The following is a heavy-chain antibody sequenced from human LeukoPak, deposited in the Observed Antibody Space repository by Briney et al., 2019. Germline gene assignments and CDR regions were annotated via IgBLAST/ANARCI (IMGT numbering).Heavy chain of an antibody. CDR3: ARDPPYCSGGSCYSFVFDY. CDR1: GYTFTSYY. V-gene: IGHV1-46*01. J-gene: IGHJ4*02. CDR2: INPSGGST. D-gene: IGHD2-15*01. Sequence: ASVKVSCKASGYTFTSYYMHWVRQAPGQGLEWMGIINPSGGSTSYAQKFQGRVTMTRDTSTSTVYMELSSLRSEDTAVYYCARDPPYCSGGSCYSFVFDYWGQGTLVTVPS.